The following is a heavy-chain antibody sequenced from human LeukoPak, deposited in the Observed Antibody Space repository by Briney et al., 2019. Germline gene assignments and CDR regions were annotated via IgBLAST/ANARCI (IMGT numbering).Heavy chain of an antibody. Sequence: GGSLRLSCAASGFTFSSYSMNWVRQAPGKGLEWVSSISSSSSYIYYADSVKGRFTISRDNAKNSLYLQMNSLRAEDTAVYYCASPIFRLEAQRLRFLEWPLLSFYMDVWGKGTTVTVSS. V-gene: IGHV3-21*01. D-gene: IGHD3-3*01. CDR1: GFTFSSYS. J-gene: IGHJ6*03. CDR3: ASPIFRLEAQRLRFLEWPLLSFYMDV. CDR2: ISSSSSYI.